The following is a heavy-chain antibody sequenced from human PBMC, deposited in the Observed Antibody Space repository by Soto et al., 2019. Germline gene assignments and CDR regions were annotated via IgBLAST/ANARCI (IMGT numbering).Heavy chain of an antibody. J-gene: IGHJ4*02. CDR2: LNGGTGQT. D-gene: IGHD1-26*01. V-gene: IGHV1-3*01. CDR3: ARGVSAGVDY. Sequence: QVQVVQSGAEVKKPGASVKVSCKASGYTFSTYAIHWVRQAPGQSLEWMGWLNGGTGQTRYSQRFQDRVTITRDTSINTAYMELTTLTSDDTAFYYCARGVSAGVDYWGQGTLVTVSS. CDR1: GYTFSTYA.